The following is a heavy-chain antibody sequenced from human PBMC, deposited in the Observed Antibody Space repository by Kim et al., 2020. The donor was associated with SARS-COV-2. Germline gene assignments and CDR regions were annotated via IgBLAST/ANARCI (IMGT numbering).Heavy chain of an antibody. CDR2: INHSGST. J-gene: IGHJ4*02. CDR1: GGSFSGYY. D-gene: IGHD5-18*01. CDR3: ARSLRGYSYGIGGY. Sequence: SETLSLTCAVYGGSFSGYYWSWIRQPPGKGLEWIGEINHSGSTNYNPSLKSRVTISVDTSKNQFSLKLSSVTAADTAVYYCARSLRGYSYGIGGYWGQGT. V-gene: IGHV4-34*01.